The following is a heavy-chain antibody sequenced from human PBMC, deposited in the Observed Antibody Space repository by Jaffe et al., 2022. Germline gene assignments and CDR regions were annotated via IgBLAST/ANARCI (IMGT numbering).Heavy chain of an antibody. V-gene: IGHV3-30*02. J-gene: IGHJ4*02. Sequence: QVQLVESGGGVVQPGGSLRLSCAASGFTFSSYGMHWVRQAPGKGLEWVAFIRYDGSNKYYADSVKGRFTISRDNSKNTLYLQMNSLRAEDTAVYYCAKDSPYYYGSGSPDYWGQGTLVTVSS. CDR2: IRYDGSNK. D-gene: IGHD3-10*01. CDR1: GFTFSSYG. CDR3: AKDSPYYYGSGSPDY.